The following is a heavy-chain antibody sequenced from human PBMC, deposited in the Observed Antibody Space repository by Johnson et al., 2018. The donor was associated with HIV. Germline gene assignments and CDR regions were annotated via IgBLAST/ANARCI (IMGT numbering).Heavy chain of an antibody. CDR2: ISYDGSNK. V-gene: IGHV3-30*04. CDR3: ARVRSSGPWVSDAFDI. D-gene: IGHD4-17*01. J-gene: IGHJ3*02. CDR1: GFTFSSYA. Sequence: QVQLVESGGGVVQPGRSLRLSCAASGFTFSSYAMHWVRQAPGKGLEWVAVISYDGSNKYYADSVKGRFTISRDNSKNTLYLQMNSLRAEDTAVYYCARVRSSGPWVSDAFDIWGQVTMVTVSS.